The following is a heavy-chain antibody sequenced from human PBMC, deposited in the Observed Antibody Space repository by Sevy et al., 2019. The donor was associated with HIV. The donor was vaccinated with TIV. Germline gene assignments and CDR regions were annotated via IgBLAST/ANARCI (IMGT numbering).Heavy chain of an antibody. CDR3: AGRKVGDFWSGSLRGPWAGGPLFDY. V-gene: IGHV3-23*01. Sequence: GGSLRLSCAASGFTFSSYAMTCVRQAPGKGLEWVSSISHTGDNIYYADSVRGRFTISRDNSKSTLYLHMSSLRAEDTAVYYCAGRKVGDFWSGSLRGPWAGGPLFDYWGQGTLVTVSS. J-gene: IGHJ4*02. CDR1: GFTFSSYA. CDR2: ISHTGDNI. D-gene: IGHD3-3*01.